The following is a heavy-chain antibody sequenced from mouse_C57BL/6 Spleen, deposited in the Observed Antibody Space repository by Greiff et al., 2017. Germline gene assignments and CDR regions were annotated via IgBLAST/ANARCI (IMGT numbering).Heavy chain of an antibody. CDR2: IDPSDSET. D-gene: IGHD4-1*01. Sequence: VQLQQPGAELVRPCSSVKLSCYASGYTITSYWLHWVKQRPLQGLQWCGNIDPSDSETHYNQSFKDQATLTVDKSYSPAYMQFNSLTSEDTAGDYCARWGAKWDETYWGKGTLVTVSA. J-gene: IGHJ3*01. CDR1: GYTITSYW. CDR3: ARWGAKWDETY. V-gene: IGHV1-52*01.